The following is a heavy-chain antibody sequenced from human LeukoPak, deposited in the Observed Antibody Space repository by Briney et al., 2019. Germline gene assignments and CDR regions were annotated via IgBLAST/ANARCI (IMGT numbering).Heavy chain of an antibody. J-gene: IGHJ4*02. CDR2: INPKTGGT. Sequence: ASVKVSCKASGYSFTVYFIHWIQQAHGQGLEWMGWINPKTGGTSSAQKFQGRVSMTRDTSINTAYLDLGSLRSDDTAIYYCVRESSNGFVRYAFDYWGQGTLVTVSS. CDR3: VRESSNGFVRYAFDY. V-gene: IGHV1-2*02. D-gene: IGHD2-8*01. CDR1: GYSFTVYF.